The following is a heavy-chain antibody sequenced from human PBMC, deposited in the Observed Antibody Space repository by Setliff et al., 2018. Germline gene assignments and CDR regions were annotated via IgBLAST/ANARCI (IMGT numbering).Heavy chain of an antibody. CDR1: GYTFTSYD. CDR2: MNPTSGNT. D-gene: IGHD2-2*01. CDR3: ARGPGYCSSTSCYDPDYYYYYMDV. V-gene: IGHV1-8*01. J-gene: IGHJ6*03. Sequence: ASVKVSCKASGYTFTSYDINWVRQATGQGLEWMGWMNPTSGNTGYAQKFQGRVTMTRNTSISTAYMELSSLRSEDTAVYYCARGPGYCSSTSCYDPDYYYYYMDVWGKGTTVTVSS.